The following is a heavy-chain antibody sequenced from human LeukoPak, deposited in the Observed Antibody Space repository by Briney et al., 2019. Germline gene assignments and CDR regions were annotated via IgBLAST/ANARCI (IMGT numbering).Heavy chain of an antibody. CDR3: AKTYCSTTSCYISASFFFDY. Sequence: GGSLRLSCAASGFTFSSYWMHWVRQAPGKGLVWVSRINSDGSSTSYADSVKGRFTISRDNAKNTLYLQMNSLRAEDTAVYYCAKTYCSTTSCYISASFFFDYWGQGTLVTVSS. CDR2: INSDGSST. CDR1: GFTFSSYW. D-gene: IGHD2-2*02. V-gene: IGHV3-74*01. J-gene: IGHJ4*02.